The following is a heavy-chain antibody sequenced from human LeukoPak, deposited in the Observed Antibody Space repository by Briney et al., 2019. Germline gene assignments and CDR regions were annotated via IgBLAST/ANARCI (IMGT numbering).Heavy chain of an antibody. CDR3: ARGRDGYNYYYYYYMDV. J-gene: IGHJ6*03. CDR1: EFTFSNYG. Sequence: GGSLRLSCAASEFTFSNYGMHWVPQAPGKGLKGLAIMWYDGSIKYYADSAKGRFTISRDNSKNTVFLQMNSQRAEDTAVYYCARGRDGYNYYYYYYMDVWGKGTTVTVSS. V-gene: IGHV3-33*02. CDR2: MWYDGSIK. D-gene: IGHD5-24*01.